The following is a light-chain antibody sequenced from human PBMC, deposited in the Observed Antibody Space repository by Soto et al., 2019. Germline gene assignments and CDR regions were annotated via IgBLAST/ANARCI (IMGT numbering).Light chain of an antibody. V-gene: IGKV3-20*01. CDR1: QSLTNTF. CDR2: GVF. CDR3: HQYSSSPNT. J-gene: IGKJ2*01. Sequence: VVLTQSPGTLSLSPGEGATLSCRASQSLTNTFLTWYQQKPGQAPRLLIYGVFSRATGVPDRFSGGGSGTDFTLSISRLEPEDLAVYYCHQYSSSPNTFGQGTKLEIK.